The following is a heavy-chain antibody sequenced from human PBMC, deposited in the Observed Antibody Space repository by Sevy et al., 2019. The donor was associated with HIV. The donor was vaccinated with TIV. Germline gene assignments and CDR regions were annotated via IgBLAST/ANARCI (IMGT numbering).Heavy chain of an antibody. CDR1: GFTFSAYW. CDR2: INQGGSEK. CDR3: ARALAAAASS. D-gene: IGHD6-13*01. V-gene: IGHV3-7*01. Sequence: GGSLRLSCAASGFTFSAYWMHWVRQAPGKGLEWVANINQGGSEKYYVDSVKGRFTISRDNAKNSLFLQMNSLRAEDTAVYYCARALAAAASSWGQGAVVTVSS. J-gene: IGHJ5*02.